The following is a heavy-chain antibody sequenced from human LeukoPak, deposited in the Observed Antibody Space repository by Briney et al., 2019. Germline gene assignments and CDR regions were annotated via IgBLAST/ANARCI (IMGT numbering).Heavy chain of an antibody. Sequence: PGGSLRLSCAASGFTFSSYDMTWVRQAPGKGLEWVSTIRGSGDSTYYADSVKGRFTISRDNSKNTLYLQMNSLRAEDTAVYYCARDYYDSSGYYYADYWGQGTLVTVSS. CDR1: GFTFSSYD. CDR3: ARDYYDSSGYYYADY. CDR2: IRGSGDST. J-gene: IGHJ4*02. D-gene: IGHD3-22*01. V-gene: IGHV3-23*01.